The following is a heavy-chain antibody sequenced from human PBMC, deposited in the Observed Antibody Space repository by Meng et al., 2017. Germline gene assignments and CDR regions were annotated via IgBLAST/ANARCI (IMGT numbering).Heavy chain of an antibody. Sequence: QIQLQQSGPGLVTPSPTLSLICAISGDSVSSNSAAWNWIRQSPSRGLEWLGRAYYRSKWYHDYAESVKSRISIDPDTSKNQFSLQLRSVTPEDSAAYYCARGSYSFDSWGQRTLVTVSS. D-gene: IGHD1-26*01. CDR2: AYYRSKWYH. CDR3: ARGSYSFDS. CDR1: GDSVSSNSAA. V-gene: IGHV6-1*01. J-gene: IGHJ4*02.